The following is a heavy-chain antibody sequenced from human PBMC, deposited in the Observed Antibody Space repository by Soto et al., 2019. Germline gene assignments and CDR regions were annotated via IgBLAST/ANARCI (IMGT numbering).Heavy chain of an antibody. CDR1: GGSFSDFH. V-gene: IGHV4-34*01. CDR2: IHHRGNT. J-gene: IGHJ6*03. Sequence: QVQLQQWGAGLLKPSETLSLTCAVYGGSFSDFHWSWIRQSPGKGLEWIGEIHHRGNTNYNPSLRSRVTMSVDTSQNQFSLKMTSVTAVDTAVYYCARTHYSMDVWDKGTTVTVSS. CDR3: ARTHYSMDV.